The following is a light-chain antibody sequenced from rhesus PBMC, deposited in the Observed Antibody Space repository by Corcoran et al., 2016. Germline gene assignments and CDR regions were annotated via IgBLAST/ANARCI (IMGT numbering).Light chain of an antibody. Sequence: DIVMTQTPLSLSVIPGEPASISCRSSQSLLYSNGNTYLSWYLEKPGQSPQLLIYLVSNRASGVPDRFSGSGSGTVFTLKISRVEAEVVGVSHCMPASQPPLTFGRGTKVELK. J-gene: IGKJ4*01. V-gene: IGKV2-78*01. CDR1: QSLLYSNGNTY. CDR2: LVS. CDR3: MPASQPPLT.